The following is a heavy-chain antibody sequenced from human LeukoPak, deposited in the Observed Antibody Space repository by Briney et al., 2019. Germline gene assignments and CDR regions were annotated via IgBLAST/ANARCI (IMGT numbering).Heavy chain of an antibody. V-gene: IGHV4-34*01. CDR1: IDSFTNYY. CDR2: VNDSGGT. D-gene: IGHD6-13*01. J-gene: IGHJ4*02. CDR3: ARGAVRASSWPRLKYYFDY. Sequence: NSSETLSLTCAVYIDSFTNYYWNWIRQTPGKGLEWIGEVNDSGGTNINPSLRSRVILSVDTSKNQFSLKLSSVTAADTAVYYCARGAVRASSWPRLKYYFDYWGQGTLVTVPS.